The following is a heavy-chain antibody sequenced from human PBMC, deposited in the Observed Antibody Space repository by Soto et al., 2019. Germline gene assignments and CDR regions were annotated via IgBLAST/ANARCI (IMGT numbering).Heavy chain of an antibody. D-gene: IGHD5-18*01. CDR3: ASEGTAMKLHY. V-gene: IGHV4-4*07. CDR1: GVSISNYY. J-gene: IGHJ4*02. Sequence: QVKLQESGPGLVKPSETLSLTCTVSGVSISNYYWPWIRQPAGKGLEWIGRIFPSGSTNYNPSLRGRVTMSVDTSKNLFSLKLSSVTAADTALYYCASEGTAMKLHYWGQGTLVTVSS. CDR2: IFPSGST.